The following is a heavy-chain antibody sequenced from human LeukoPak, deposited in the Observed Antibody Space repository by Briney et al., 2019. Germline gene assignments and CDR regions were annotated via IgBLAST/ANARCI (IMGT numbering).Heavy chain of an antibody. V-gene: IGHV1-24*01. CDR2: FDPEDGET. CDR3: ATDSGGGFDY. CDR1: GYTFTGYY. J-gene: IGHJ4*02. Sequence: GASVTVSCKASGYTFTGYYMHWVRQAPGQGLEGMGGFDPEDGETIYAQKFQGRVTMTEDTSTDTAYMELSSLRSEDTAVYYCATDSGGGFDYWGQGTLVTVSS. D-gene: IGHD3-10*01.